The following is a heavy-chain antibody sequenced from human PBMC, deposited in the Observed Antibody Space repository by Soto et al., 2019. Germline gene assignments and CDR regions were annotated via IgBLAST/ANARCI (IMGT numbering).Heavy chain of an antibody. J-gene: IGHJ3*02. D-gene: IGHD1-1*01. V-gene: IGHV3-23*01. CDR1: GFAFNIYA. CDR3: AKDWGFTRWVQLDAFDI. CDR2: ISGSGRT. Sequence: GGSLRLSCAASGFAFNIYAMNWIRQAPGRGLEWVSTISGSGRTYYADSVKGRFTISRDNSKNTLHLQMNSLRAEDTAVYYCAKDWGFTRWVQLDAFDIWGQGTMVTVSS.